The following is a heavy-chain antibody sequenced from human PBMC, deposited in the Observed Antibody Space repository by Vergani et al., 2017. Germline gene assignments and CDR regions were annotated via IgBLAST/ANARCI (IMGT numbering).Heavy chain of an antibody. CDR1: GFTFSSYA. D-gene: IGHD3-16*01. CDR2: ISYDGSNK. CDR3: AREGDQEVYYYYYMGV. V-gene: IGHV3-30-3*01. Sequence: VQLVESGGGVVQPGRSLRLSCAASGFTFSSYAMHWVRQAPGKGLEWVAVISYDGSNKYYADSVKGRFTISRDNSKNTLYLQMNSLRAEDTAVYYCAREGDQEVYYYYYMGVWGKGTTVTVSS. J-gene: IGHJ6*03.